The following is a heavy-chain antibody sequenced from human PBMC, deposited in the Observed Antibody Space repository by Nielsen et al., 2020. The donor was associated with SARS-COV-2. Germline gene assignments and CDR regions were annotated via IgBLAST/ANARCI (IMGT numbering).Heavy chain of an antibody. CDR1: GFTFSSYA. Sequence: GGSLRLSCASSGFTFSSYAMSWVRQVPGKGLEWVADIKPDGSEKFYVDSVKGRFTISRDNAKNSMSLQMNSLRVEDMAVYYCARDWSRAFDVWSQGTMVTVSS. CDR3: ARDWSRAFDV. CDR2: IKPDGSEK. V-gene: IGHV3-7*01. J-gene: IGHJ3*01.